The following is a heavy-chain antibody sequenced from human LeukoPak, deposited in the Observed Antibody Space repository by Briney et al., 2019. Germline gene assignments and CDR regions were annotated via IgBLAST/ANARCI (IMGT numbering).Heavy chain of an antibody. V-gene: IGHV1-2*06. D-gene: IGHD1-26*01. CDR1: GYTFTGYY. J-gene: IGHJ4*02. CDR2: INPNSGGT. Sequence: ASVKVSCKASGYTFTGYYMHWVRQAPGQGLEWMGRINPNSGGTNYAQRFQDRVTMTRDTSISTTYMELSRLRSDDTAVYYCARLSIIAAATIGWGQGTLVTVSS. CDR3: ARLSIIAAATIG.